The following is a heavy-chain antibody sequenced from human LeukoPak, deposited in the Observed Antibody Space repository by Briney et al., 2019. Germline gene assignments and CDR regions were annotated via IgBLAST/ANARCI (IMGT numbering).Heavy chain of an antibody. J-gene: IGHJ4*02. CDR3: TTGLRAADTN. V-gene: IGHV3-15*01. D-gene: IGHD6-13*01. CDR1: GFTLSNTW. Sequence: GGSLRLSCAPSGFTLSNTWTSWVRQAPGRRGEWVCRIKSKTDGGTTDYAAPVKGRFTISRDDTKYTLNLQMNSLKSEDTAVYYCTTGLRAADTNWGLGTLVTVSS. CDR2: IKSKTDGGTT.